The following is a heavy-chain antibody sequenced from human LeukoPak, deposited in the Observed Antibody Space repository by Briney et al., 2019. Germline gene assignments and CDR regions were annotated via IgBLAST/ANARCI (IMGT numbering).Heavy chain of an antibody. Sequence: PSETLSLTCTVSGGSISSGGYFWSWIRQHPGKGLEWIGYIYYSGSTYYNPSLKSRVSISVDTSKSQFSLKLSSVTAADTAVYYCARFIGGGQAAAFDYWGQGTLVTVFS. V-gene: IGHV4-31*03. J-gene: IGHJ4*02. D-gene: IGHD6-13*01. CDR1: GGSISSGGYF. CDR2: IYYSGST. CDR3: ARFIGGGQAAAFDY.